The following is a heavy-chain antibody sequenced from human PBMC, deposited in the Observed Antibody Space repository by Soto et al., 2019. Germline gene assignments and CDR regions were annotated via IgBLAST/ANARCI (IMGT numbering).Heavy chain of an antibody. CDR2: IWYDGSNK. CDR3: ARDHWNYGHYYYGMDV. D-gene: IGHD1-7*01. V-gene: IGHV3-33*01. CDR1: GFTFSSYG. Sequence: GGSLRLSCAASGFTFSSYGMHWVRQAPGKGLEWVAVIWYDGSNKYYADSVKGRFTISRDNSKNTLYLQMNSLRAEDTAVYYCARDHWNYGHYYYGMDVWGQGTTVTVSS. J-gene: IGHJ6*02.